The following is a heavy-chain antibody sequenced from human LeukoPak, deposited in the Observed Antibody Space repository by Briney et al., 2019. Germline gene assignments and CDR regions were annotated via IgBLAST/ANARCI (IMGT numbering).Heavy chain of an antibody. Sequence: SVRASCTTSGYNFTSHFLKWVRQAPGPGPEGMGWMHGGKGNSRYADPFQGMVHMTRDSSTSNPHMDLSRLTSDDTAVYYCAREGSYCVGGDGYSFVFWAEGTLVSVSS. D-gene: IGHD2-21*02. V-gene: IGHV1-2*02. CDR1: GYNFTSHF. CDR2: MHGGKGNS. CDR3: AREGSYCVGGDGYSFVF. J-gene: IGHJ4*02.